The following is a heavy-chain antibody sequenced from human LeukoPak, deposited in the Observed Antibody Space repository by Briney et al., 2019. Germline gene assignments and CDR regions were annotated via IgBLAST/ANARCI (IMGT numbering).Heavy chain of an antibody. Sequence: PGGALRLSCAASGITLSRYGMNWVRQAPGKGLEWLSYIDSGGSSIYYAASVKGRFTISRDKARNSLFLQVNRLTTDDTGIYYCVTNGAGVNVGFDYWGRGTMVTVSA. CDR2: IDSGGSSI. J-gene: IGHJ4*02. D-gene: IGHD1-26*01. CDR3: VTNGAGVNVGFDY. CDR1: GITLSRYG. V-gene: IGHV3-48*03.